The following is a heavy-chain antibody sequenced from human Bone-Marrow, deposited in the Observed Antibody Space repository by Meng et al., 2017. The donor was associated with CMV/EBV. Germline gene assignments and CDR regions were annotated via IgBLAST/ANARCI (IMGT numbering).Heavy chain of an antibody. J-gene: IGHJ3*02. CDR1: GYTFTSYG. Sequence: ASVKVSCKASGYTFTSYGISWVRQAPGQGLEWMGWISAYNGNTNYAQKLQGRVTITADKSTSTAYMELSSLRSEDTAVYYCARPKSGRKEDAFDIWGQGTMVTVSS. CDR3: ARPKSGRKEDAFDI. D-gene: IGHD2-15*01. CDR2: ISAYNGNT. V-gene: IGHV1-18*01.